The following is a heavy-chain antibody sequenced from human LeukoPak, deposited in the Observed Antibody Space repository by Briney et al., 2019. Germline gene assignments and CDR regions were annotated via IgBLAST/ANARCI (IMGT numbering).Heavy chain of an antibody. CDR1: GFTFSSYA. CDR2: ISGASGTT. CDR3: VKERQTEVWQYFFDY. J-gene: IGHJ4*02. Sequence: GGSLRLSCADSGFTFSSYAMTWVRQAPGKGLEWVSTISGASGTTYYADSVKGRFTISRDNSKNTLFLHMSSLRTEDSAVYYCVKERQTEVWQYFFDYWGQGTLVTVSS. V-gene: IGHV3-23*01. D-gene: IGHD3-16*01.